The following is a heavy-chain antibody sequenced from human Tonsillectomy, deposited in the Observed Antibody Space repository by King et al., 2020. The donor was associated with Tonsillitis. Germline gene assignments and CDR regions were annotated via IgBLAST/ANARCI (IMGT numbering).Heavy chain of an antibody. Sequence: DVQLVESGGGLIQPGGSLRLPCAASGFTVSSNYMSWVRQTPGKGLEWVSVIYSGGRTYYADSVKGRFTISRDNSKNTLYLQMNGLRAEDTAVYYCARGWTIRGFDYWGQGTLVTVSS. CDR3: ARGWTIRGFDY. J-gene: IGHJ4*02. D-gene: IGHD2-15*01. V-gene: IGHV3-53*01. CDR1: GFTVSSNY. CDR2: IYSGGRT.